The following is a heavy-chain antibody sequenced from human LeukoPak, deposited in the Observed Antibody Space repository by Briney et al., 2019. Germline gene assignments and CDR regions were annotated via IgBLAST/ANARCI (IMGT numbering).Heavy chain of an antibody. CDR2: IHYSGSS. CDR1: GGSISSSNYY. J-gene: IGHJ4*02. Sequence: PSETLSLTCTVSGGSISSSNYYWGWIRQPPGKGLEWIGSIHYSGSSYYNSSLKSRVTISVDTSKNQLSLKLMSVTAADTAVYYCARLGSLYSSSSFFDYWGQGTLVTVSS. V-gene: IGHV4-39*01. CDR3: ARLGSLYSSSSFFDY. D-gene: IGHD6-13*01.